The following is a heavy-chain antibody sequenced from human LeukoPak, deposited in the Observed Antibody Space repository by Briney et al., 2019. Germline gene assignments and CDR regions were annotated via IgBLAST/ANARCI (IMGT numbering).Heavy chain of an antibody. J-gene: IGHJ4*02. CDR1: GGSFSGYY. Sequence: SETLSLTCAVYGGSFSGYYWSWIRQPPGKGLEWIGEINHSGSTNYNPSLKSRVTISVGTSKNQFSLKLSSVTAADTAVYYCARVTVLRFLEWLNFASYYFDYWGQGTLVTVSS. V-gene: IGHV4-34*01. CDR2: INHSGST. D-gene: IGHD3-3*01. CDR3: ARVTVLRFLEWLNFASYYFDY.